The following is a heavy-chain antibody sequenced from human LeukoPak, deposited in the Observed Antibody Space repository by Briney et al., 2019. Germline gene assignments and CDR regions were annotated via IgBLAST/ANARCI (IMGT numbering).Heavy chain of an antibody. CDR2: INPILGIA. V-gene: IGHV1-69*04. Sequence: ASVKVSCKASGGTFSSYTISWVRQAPGQGLEWMGRINPILGIANYAQKLQGRVTITADKSTSTAYMELSSLRSEDTAVYYCARECVVATFQTVFDYWGQGTLVTVSS. D-gene: IGHD5-12*01. J-gene: IGHJ4*02. CDR3: ARECVVATFQTVFDY. CDR1: GGTFSSYT.